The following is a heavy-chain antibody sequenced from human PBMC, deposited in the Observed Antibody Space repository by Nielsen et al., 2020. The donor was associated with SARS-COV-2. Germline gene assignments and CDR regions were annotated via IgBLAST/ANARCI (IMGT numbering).Heavy chain of an antibody. V-gene: IGHV3-9*01. D-gene: IGHD6-19*01. Sequence: LSLTCAASGFTFDDYAMHWVRQAPGKGLEWVSGISWNSGSIGYADSVKGRFTISRDNAKNSLYLQMNSLRAEDTALYYCAKDIEQWLLVDGYRRFDPWGQGTLVTVSS. CDR1: GFTFDDYA. CDR3: AKDIEQWLLVDGYRRFDP. CDR2: ISWNSGSI. J-gene: IGHJ5*02.